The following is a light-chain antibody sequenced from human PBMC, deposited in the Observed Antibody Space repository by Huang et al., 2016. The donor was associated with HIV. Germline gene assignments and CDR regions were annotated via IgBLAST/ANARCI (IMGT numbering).Light chain of an antibody. CDR1: QSVLDSLSKKNY. CDR2: WAT. Sequence: DIVMTQSPDSLAVSPGERATINCKSSQSVLDSLSKKNYLAWFQQKPGRPPKLLIYWATTREAGVLDRFSGSGSGTDFTLTINNLQAEDVAVYFCLQYYSVPQTFGHGTKVEIK. CDR3: LQYYSVPQT. J-gene: IGKJ1*01. V-gene: IGKV4-1*01.